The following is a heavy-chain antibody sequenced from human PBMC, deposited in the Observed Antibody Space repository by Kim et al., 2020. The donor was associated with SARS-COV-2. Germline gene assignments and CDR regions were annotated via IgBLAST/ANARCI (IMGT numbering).Heavy chain of an antibody. CDR3: ANTYYYDSSGPSPGNYYGMDV. J-gene: IGHJ6*02. Sequence: GGSLRLSCAASGFTFSSYAMSWVRQAPGKGLEWVSVIYSGGSSTYYADSVKGRFTISRDNSKNTLYLQMNSLRAEDTAVYYCANTYYYDSSGPSPGNYYGMDVWGQGTTVTVSS. D-gene: IGHD3-22*01. V-gene: IGHV3-23*03. CDR2: IYSGGSST. CDR1: GFTFSSYA.